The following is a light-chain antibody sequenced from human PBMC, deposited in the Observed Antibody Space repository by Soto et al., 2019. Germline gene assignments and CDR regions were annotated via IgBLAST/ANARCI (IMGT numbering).Light chain of an antibody. CDR1: SSDVGGYNY. CDR3: SSYTSSSTLV. Sequence: QSALTQPASVSGSPGQSITISCTGTSSDVGGYNYVSWYQQHPDKAPKLLIFDVTNRPSGVSNRFSGPKSGNTASLTISGLQAEDEADYYCSSYTSSSTLVFGTGTKLTVL. CDR2: DVT. V-gene: IGLV2-14*01. J-gene: IGLJ1*01.